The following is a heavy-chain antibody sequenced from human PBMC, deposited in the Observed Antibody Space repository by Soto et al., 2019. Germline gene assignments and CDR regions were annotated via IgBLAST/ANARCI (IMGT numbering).Heavy chain of an antibody. D-gene: IGHD4-17*01. CDR1: GGSFSGYY. CDR2: INHSGST. Sequence: SETLSLTCAVYGGSFSGYYWSWIRQPPGKGLEWIGEINHSGSTNYNPSLKSRVTISVDTSKNQFSLKLSSVTAADTAVYYCARGMTVTTWGAGMDVWGQGTTVTVSS. J-gene: IGHJ6*02. V-gene: IGHV4-34*01. CDR3: ARGMTVTTWGAGMDV.